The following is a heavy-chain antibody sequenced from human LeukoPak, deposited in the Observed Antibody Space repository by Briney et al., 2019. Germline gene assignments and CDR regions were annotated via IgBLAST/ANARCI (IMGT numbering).Heavy chain of an antibody. J-gene: IGHJ5*02. CDR3: ARDSSPWYYYDRSGSNGFDP. CDR2: IAYDGGNK. V-gene: IGHV3-30-3*01. Sequence: GGSLRLSCAASGFTFSSYAIHWVRQAPGKGLEWVAVIAYDGGNKYYADSVKGRFTISRDNSKNTLFLQMNSLRAEDTAVYYCARDSSPWYYYDRSGSNGFDPWGQGTLVAVSS. D-gene: IGHD3-22*01. CDR1: GFTFSSYA.